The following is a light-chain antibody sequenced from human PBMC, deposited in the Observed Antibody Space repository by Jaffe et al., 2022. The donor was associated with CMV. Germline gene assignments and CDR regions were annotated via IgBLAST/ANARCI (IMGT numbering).Light chain of an antibody. CDR1: NIETKS. CDR3: QIWDNYSDHVVV. J-gene: IGLJ2*01. CDR2: NDS. V-gene: IGLV3-21*04. Sequence: SYVLTQPPSVSVAPGKTATITCGGDNIETKSVHWYQQKSGQAPVLVISNDSDRPSRIPERFSGSNSGNTATLTISRVEAGDEADYYCQIWDNYSDHVVVFGGGTKLTVL.